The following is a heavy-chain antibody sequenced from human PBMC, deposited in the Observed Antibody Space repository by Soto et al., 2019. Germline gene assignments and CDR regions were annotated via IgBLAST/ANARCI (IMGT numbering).Heavy chain of an antibody. CDR2: ISASGGST. CDR3: AKGAGDRSSSWSNHYSYYGVDV. D-gene: IGHD6-13*01. CDR1: GFTFNNYA. J-gene: IGHJ6*02. V-gene: IGHV3-23*01. Sequence: QPGGSLRLSCAASGFTFNNYAMSWVRQAPGKGLEWVSSISASGGSTFYADSVKGRITISRDSAKNTLYLQLNSLRAEDTAVYYCAKGAGDRSSSWSNHYSYYGVDVWGQGTTVTVSS.